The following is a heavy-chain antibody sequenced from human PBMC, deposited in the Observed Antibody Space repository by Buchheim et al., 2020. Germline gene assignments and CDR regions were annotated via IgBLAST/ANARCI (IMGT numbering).Heavy chain of an antibody. Sequence: EVQLLESGGGLVQPGGSLRLSCAASGFTFSSYAMNWVRQGPGKGLEWIAYISSSTTTIYYADSVDGRFTVSRDNDRNSLYLQMDRLRDEDTAVYYCARDRLGGGFWGQGTL. CDR2: ISSSTTTI. J-gene: IGHJ4*02. V-gene: IGHV3-48*02. D-gene: IGHD6-25*01. CDR1: GFTFSSYA. CDR3: ARDRLGGGF.